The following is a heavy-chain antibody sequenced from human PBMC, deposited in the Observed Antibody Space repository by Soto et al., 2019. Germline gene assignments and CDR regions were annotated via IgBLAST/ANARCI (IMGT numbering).Heavy chain of an antibody. Sequence: GASVKVSCKASGGTFSSYAFSWVRQAPGQGLVWMGGIIPIFGTANYAQKFQGRVTITADESTSTAYMELSSLRSEDTAVYYCARSDHAYGYLYYYYGMDVWGQGTTVTVSS. CDR1: GGTFSSYA. D-gene: IGHD5-12*01. CDR3: ARSDHAYGYLYYYYGMDV. CDR2: IIPIFGTA. J-gene: IGHJ6*02. V-gene: IGHV1-69*13.